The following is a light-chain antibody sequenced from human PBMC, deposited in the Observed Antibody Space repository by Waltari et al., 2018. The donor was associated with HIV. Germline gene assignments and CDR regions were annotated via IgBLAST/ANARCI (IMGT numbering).Light chain of an antibody. CDR1: SSDIGSYNR. V-gene: IGLV2-18*02. CDR3: SSYTTSSTWV. J-gene: IGLJ3*02. CDR2: EVT. Sequence: QSTLTQPPSVSGSLGQSVTTACSGTSSDIGSYNRVSWYQQPPGTAPKLIIYEVTNRPSGGAVRFAVSKSGNTASLTISGLQAEDEADYYCSSYTTSSTWVFGGGTQLTVL.